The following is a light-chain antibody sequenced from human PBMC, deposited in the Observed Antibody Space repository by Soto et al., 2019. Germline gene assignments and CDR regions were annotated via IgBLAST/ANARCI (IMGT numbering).Light chain of an antibody. CDR2: EGS. V-gene: IGLV2-23*01. CDR3: CSYAASSALWV. CDR1: NSDVGTYEL. J-gene: IGLJ3*02. Sequence: QSVLTQPASVSGSPGQSITISCTGTNSDVGTYELVSWYQQHPGRAPKLMIYEGSKRPSGVSNRFSGFKSGDTASLTISGLQAEDEANYYCCSYAASSALWVFGGGTKQTVL.